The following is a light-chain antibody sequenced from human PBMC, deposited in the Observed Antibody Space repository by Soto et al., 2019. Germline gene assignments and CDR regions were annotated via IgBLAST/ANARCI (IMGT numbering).Light chain of an antibody. CDR1: QAIRND. V-gene: IGKV1-6*01. Sequence: AIQLTQSPSSLSASVGDRVTITCRASQAIRNDVVWFQQKPGKAPILLIYAASTLQSGVPPRFSGSGSGTDCTRTISSLQPEDFATYYCQQSYSSPPTFGQGTKVDIK. J-gene: IGKJ1*01. CDR3: QQSYSSPPT. CDR2: AAS.